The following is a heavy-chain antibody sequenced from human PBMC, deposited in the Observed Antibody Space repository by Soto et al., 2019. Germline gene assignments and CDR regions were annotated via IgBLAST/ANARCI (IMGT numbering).Heavy chain of an antibody. CDR2: INHSGST. CDR3: AKGSITIFLGGGINWFDP. V-gene: IGHV4-34*01. Sequence: SETLSLTCAVSGGSFSGYYWSWIRQPPGKGLEWIGEINHSGSTNYNPSLKSRVTISVDTSKNQFSLKLSFLTGAETAVFFFAKGSITIFLGGGINWFDPWGQGNLVTSPQ. D-gene: IGHD3-3*01. CDR1: GGSFSGYY. J-gene: IGHJ5*02.